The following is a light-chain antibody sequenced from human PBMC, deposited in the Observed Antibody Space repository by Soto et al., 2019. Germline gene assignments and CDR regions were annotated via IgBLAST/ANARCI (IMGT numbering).Light chain of an antibody. V-gene: IGLV2-8*01. CDR1: SSDVGGYNY. CDR2: EVS. CDR3: SSYAGSNIFYV. Sequence: QSVLTQPDSASGSPGQSVTISCTGTSSDVGGYNYVSWYQQHPGKAPKLMIYEVSNRPSGVPDRFSGSKSGNTASLTVSGLQAEDEADYYCSSYAGSNIFYVFGTGTKLTVL. J-gene: IGLJ1*01.